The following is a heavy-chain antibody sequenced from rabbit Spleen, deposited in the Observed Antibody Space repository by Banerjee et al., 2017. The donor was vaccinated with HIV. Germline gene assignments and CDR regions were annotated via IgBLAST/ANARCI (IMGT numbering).Heavy chain of an antibody. J-gene: IGHJ3*01. CDR1: GFDLSSYYD. CDR2: IYVGSGSST. D-gene: IGHD7-1*01. Sequence: QSLVESGGDLVKPGASLTLTCTASGFDLSSYYDMCWVRQAPGKGLEWIACIYVGSGSSTWYASWAKGRFTISKTSSTTMTLQMTSLTAADTATYFCARGGAGYGRTRLAFWGPGTLVTVS. V-gene: IGHV1S40*01. CDR3: ARGGAGYGRTRLAF.